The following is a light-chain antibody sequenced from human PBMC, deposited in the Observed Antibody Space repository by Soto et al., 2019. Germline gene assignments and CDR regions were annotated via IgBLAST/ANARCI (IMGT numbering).Light chain of an antibody. J-gene: IGLJ2*01. V-gene: IGLV3-21*04. CDR1: NIGSNS. CDR3: QVWDSSSDVV. CDR2: YDT. Sequence: SYELTQPPSVSVAPGKTARITCGGNNIGSNSVHWYQQKPGQAPVLVIYYDTDRPSGIPERFSGSKSGNTATLTISRVEAGDEADYYCQVWDSSSDVVFGGGTKVTVL.